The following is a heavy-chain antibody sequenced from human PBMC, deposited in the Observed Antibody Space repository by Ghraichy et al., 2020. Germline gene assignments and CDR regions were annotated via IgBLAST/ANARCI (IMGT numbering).Heavy chain of an antibody. D-gene: IGHD6-19*01. CDR1: GFTFSSYS. CDR3: ARDRQWLVKYFDY. CDR2: ISSSSSYI. Sequence: GESLNISCAASGFTFSSYSMNWVRQAPGKGLEWVSSISSSSSYIYYADSVKGRFTISRDNAKNSLYLQMNSLRAEDTAVYYCARDRQWLVKYFDYWGQGTLVTVSS. J-gene: IGHJ4*02. V-gene: IGHV3-21*01.